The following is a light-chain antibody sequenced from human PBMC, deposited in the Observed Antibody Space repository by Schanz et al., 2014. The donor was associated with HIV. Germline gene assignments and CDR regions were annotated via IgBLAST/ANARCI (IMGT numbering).Light chain of an antibody. V-gene: IGKV3-15*01. CDR2: GAS. CDR3: QQYVNWPRT. Sequence: EIVMTQSPATLSVSPGEKVTLSCRASQSVGTNLAWHQQKPGQTPSLLIYGASTRATDIPARFGGSGSGTEFALTISSLQSEDFAVYYCQQYVNWPRTFGQGTKVQI. J-gene: IGKJ1*01. CDR1: QSVGTN.